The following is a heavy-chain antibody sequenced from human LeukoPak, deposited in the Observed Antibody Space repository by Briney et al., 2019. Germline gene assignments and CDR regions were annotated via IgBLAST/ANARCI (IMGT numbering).Heavy chain of an antibody. D-gene: IGHD1-1*01. CDR1: GGTFSSYA. Sequence: SVKVSCKASGGTFSSYAISWVRQAPGQGLEWMGGIIPIFGTANYAQKVQGRVTITADESTSTAYMELSSLRSEDTAEYYCARLERQNPFEIWGQGTLVTVSS. J-gene: IGHJ3*02. V-gene: IGHV1-69*13. CDR2: IIPIFGTA. CDR3: ARLERQNPFEI.